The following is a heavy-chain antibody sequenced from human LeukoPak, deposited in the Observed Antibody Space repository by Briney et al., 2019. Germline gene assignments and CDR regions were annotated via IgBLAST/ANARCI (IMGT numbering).Heavy chain of an antibody. CDR2: IYSGGTT. Sequence: GGSLRLSCAASGFTVSGNYMNWVRQAPGKGLEWVSVIYSGGTTYYADSVKGRFTISRDNSKNTLYLQLNSLRVEDTAMYYCARGALGAAGRLDYWGQGTLVTVSS. V-gene: IGHV3-66*01. J-gene: IGHJ4*02. CDR3: ARGALGAAGRLDY. D-gene: IGHD6-13*01. CDR1: GFTVSGNY.